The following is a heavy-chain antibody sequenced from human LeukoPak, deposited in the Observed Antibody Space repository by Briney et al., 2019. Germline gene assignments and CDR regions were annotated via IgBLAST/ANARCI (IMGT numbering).Heavy chain of an antibody. CDR2: IYYSGST. Sequence: SETLSLTYTVSGGSISGFCWSWIRKSPGKGLEWIGYIYYSGSTNYNPSLKSRVTISVDTSKNQFSLKVSSVTAADTAVYYCARGRYRDAFDIWGQGTMVTVSS. D-gene: IGHD1-1*01. V-gene: IGHV4-59*01. J-gene: IGHJ3*02. CDR1: GGSISGFC. CDR3: ARGRYRDAFDI.